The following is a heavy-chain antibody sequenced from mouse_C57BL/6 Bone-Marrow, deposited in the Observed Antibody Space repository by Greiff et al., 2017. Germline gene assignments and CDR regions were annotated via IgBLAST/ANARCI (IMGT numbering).Heavy chain of an antibody. CDR3: ERKGIHYYGDGAMDY. Sequence: EVQLVESGGGLVKLGGSLKLSCAASGFTFSSYYMSWVRQTPEKRLELVAAINSNGGSTYYPDNVKGRCTIARDNATNTLYLQMSSLKSEDTALYYCERKGIHYYGDGAMDYWGQGTGVTVSS. CDR1: GFTFSSYY. D-gene: IGHD1-2*01. CDR2: INSNGGST. J-gene: IGHJ4*01. V-gene: IGHV5-6-2*01.